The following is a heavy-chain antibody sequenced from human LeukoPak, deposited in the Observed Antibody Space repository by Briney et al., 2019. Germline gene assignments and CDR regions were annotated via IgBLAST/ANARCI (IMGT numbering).Heavy chain of an antibody. V-gene: IGHV3-9*01. Sequence: PGGSLRLSCAASGFTFDDYAMHWVRQAPGKGLEWVSGISWNSGSIGYADSVKGRFIISRDNAKNSLYLQMNSLRAEDTAVYYCASVVVAATDWFDPWGQGTLVTVSS. D-gene: IGHD2-15*01. J-gene: IGHJ5*02. CDR1: GFTFDDYA. CDR2: ISWNSGSI. CDR3: ASVVVAATDWFDP.